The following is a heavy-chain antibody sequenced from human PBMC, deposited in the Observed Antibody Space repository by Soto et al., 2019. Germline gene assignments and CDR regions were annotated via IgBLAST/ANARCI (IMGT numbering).Heavy chain of an antibody. V-gene: IGHV4-30-4*01. CDR3: ARNQRRFNLVLYYPSYAMDV. J-gene: IGHJ6*02. CDR1: GASINSGDYY. Sequence: SETLSLTCTVSGASINSGDYYWSWVRQPPGKGLEWIGYIYYSGSTYYNPSLKSRVTISVDTSKNQFSLRLISVPAAATAVYYCARNQRRFNLVLYYPSYAMDVWGQGISLTLSS. CDR2: IYYSGST. D-gene: IGHD6-25*01.